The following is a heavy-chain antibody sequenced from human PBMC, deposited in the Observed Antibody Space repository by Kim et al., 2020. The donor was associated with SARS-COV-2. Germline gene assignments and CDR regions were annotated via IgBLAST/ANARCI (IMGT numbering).Heavy chain of an antibody. V-gene: IGHV1-3*01. Sequence: GNGNEIHSQKFQGRVTLSTDTSASTAYMELSSLRSEDSAVYFCLGGYYFDYWGQGTLVTVSS. CDR3: LGGYYFDY. D-gene: IGHD2-15*01. J-gene: IGHJ4*02. CDR2: GNGNE.